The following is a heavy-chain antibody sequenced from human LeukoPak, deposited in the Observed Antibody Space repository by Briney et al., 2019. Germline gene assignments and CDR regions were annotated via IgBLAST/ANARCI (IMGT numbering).Heavy chain of an antibody. Sequence: GGSLRLSCIASGFTFSSYSINWVRQTPLKGLEWLSVICPNGVTTYYSDSAKGRFTISRDNSKNTVYLQLDYLRVDDTAVYYCAKDQRPDSGFDIDTWGQGTLVTVS. V-gene: IGHV3-23*01. CDR3: AKDQRPDSGFDIDT. J-gene: IGHJ1*01. CDR2: ICPNGVTT. CDR1: GFTFSSYS. D-gene: IGHD1-1*01.